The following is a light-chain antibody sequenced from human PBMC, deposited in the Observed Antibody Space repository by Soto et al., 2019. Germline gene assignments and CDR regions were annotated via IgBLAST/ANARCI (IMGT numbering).Light chain of an antibody. CDR3: EQYDNSPRT. CDR2: GAS. J-gene: IGKJ2*01. V-gene: IGKV3-20*01. CDR1: QSVSSSF. Sequence: EIVLTQSPGTLYLSPGERATLSCRASQSVSSSFLAWYQQKPGQAPRLLIYGASSRGNGIPDRFSGSGSGTDFTLTISRLEPEDFAGYYCEQYDNSPRTCRQGTKLEIK.